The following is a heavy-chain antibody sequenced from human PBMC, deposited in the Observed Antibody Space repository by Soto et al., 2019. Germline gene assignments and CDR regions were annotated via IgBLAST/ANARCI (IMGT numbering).Heavy chain of an antibody. CDR1: EFSFSTRW. J-gene: IGHJ4*02. CDR3: AGGSGWTSDS. V-gene: IGHV3-7*05. D-gene: IGHD6-19*01. Sequence: EVQLVESGGTLVPPGGSLRLSWAVSEFSFSTRWMTWVRQAPGKGLEWVANIKQDGGEKNYLESVRGRFTISSDSAKKSLYLEMNSLRAEDTAVYYCAGGSGWTSDSWGQGTLVTVSS. CDR2: IKQDGGEK.